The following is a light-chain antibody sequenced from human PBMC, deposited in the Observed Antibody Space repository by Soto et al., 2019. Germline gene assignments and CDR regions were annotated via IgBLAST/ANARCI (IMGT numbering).Light chain of an antibody. CDR3: QSYDSSLSGHYV. CDR2: GNS. V-gene: IGLV1-40*01. J-gene: IGLJ1*01. Sequence: QSVLTQPPSVSGAPGQRVTISCTGSSSNIGAGYDVHWYQQLPGTAPKLLIYGNSNRPSGVPDRFSGSKSGTSASLVITGLQAEDEADYYCQSYDSSLSGHYVFGTGTKVTVL. CDR1: SSNIGAGYD.